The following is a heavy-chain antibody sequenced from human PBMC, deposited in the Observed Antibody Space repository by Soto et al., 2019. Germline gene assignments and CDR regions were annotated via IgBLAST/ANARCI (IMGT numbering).Heavy chain of an antibody. J-gene: IGHJ5*02. CDR3: ASTTVTTNWYDP. V-gene: IGHV1-69*13. CDR1: GGTFSSYA. D-gene: IGHD4-4*01. Sequence: SVKVSCKASGGTFSSYAISWVRQAPGQGLEWMGGIIPIFGTANYAQKFQGRVTITADESTSTAYMELSSLRSEDTAVYYCASTTVTTNWYDPWGQGTLVTVSS. CDR2: IIPIFGTA.